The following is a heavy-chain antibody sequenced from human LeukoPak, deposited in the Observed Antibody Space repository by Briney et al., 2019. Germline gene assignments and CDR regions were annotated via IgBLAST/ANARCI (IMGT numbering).Heavy chain of an antibody. V-gene: IGHV1-2*02. CDR2: INPNSGGT. Sequence: ASVKVSCKASGYTFTGYYMHWVRQAPGQGLEWMGWINPNSGGTNYAQKFQGRVTMTRDTSISTAYMELRSLRSDDTAVYYCAKTPSGSYYPYFGYWGQGTLVTVSS. CDR3: AKTPSGSYYPYFGY. D-gene: IGHD1-26*01. CDR1: GYTFTGYY. J-gene: IGHJ4*02.